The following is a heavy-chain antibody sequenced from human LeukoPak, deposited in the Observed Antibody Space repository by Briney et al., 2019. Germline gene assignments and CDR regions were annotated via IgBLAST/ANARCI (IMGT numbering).Heavy chain of an antibody. D-gene: IGHD4-23*01. V-gene: IGHV4-39*07. Sequence: SETLSLTCTVSGGYIITSGHYWGWIRRPPGKGLEWIGSIYYTGVTSTNPFFRSRMSISVDTSKNQFSLNLTSVTAADAAVYYCARERSSSGGHSWFDPWGQGTLVTVSS. CDR2: IYYTGVT. CDR1: GGYIITSGHY. CDR3: ARERSSSGGHSWFDP. J-gene: IGHJ5*02.